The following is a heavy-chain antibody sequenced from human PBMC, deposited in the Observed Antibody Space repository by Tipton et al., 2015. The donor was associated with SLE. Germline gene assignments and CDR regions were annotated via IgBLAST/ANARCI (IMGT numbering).Heavy chain of an antibody. CDR2: IWYDGSNK. Sequence: SLRLSCAASGFTFSSYGMHWVRQAPGKGLEWVAVIWYDGSNKYYADSVKGRFTISRGNSKNTLYLQMNSLRAEDTAVYYCAAELVGYYGMDVWGQGTTVTVSS. D-gene: IGHD2-15*01. CDR1: GFTFSSYG. CDR3: AAELVGYYGMDV. V-gene: IGHV3-33*01. J-gene: IGHJ6*02.